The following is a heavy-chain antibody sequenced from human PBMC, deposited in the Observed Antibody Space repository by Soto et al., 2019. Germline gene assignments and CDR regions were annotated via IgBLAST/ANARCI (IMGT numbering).Heavy chain of an antibody. J-gene: IGHJ4*02. D-gene: IGHD2-8*01. CDR1: GFTFDGNA. V-gene: IGHV3-9*01. Sequence: GGSLRLSCAASGFTFDGNAMHWVRQAPGKGLEWVSGISWNSGSIGYADSVKGRFTISRDNAKNSLYLQMNSLRAEDTALYYCAKGNGGSPLSHFDYWGQGTLVTVSS. CDR3: AKGNGGSPLSHFDY. CDR2: ISWNSGSI.